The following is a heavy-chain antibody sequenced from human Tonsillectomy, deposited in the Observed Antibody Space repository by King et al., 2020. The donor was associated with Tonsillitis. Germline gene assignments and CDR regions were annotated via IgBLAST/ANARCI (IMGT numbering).Heavy chain of an antibody. CDR3: ARDPQIASWRYCSGGSCYTDY. CDR2: ISSSSSYT. V-gene: IGHV3-21*01. D-gene: IGHD2-15*01. CDR1: GFTFSSYS. Sequence: VQLVETGGGLVQPGGSLRLSCAASGFTFSSYSMNWVRQAPGKGLEWVSSISSSSSYTSYADAVKGRFTISRDNANNSLYLQMNRLRAEDTAVYFCARDPQIASWRYCSGGSCYTDYWGQGTLVTVSS. J-gene: IGHJ4*02.